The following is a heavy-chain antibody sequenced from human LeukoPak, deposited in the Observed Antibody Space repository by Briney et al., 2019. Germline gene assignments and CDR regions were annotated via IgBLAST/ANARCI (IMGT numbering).Heavy chain of an antibody. J-gene: IGHJ3*02. CDR2: ISGTGGRT. D-gene: IGHD4-17*01. Sequence: PGGSLRLSCAASGFTFINYAMGWVRQAPGKGLEWVATISGTGGRTYNADSLKGRFTISRDKSKNTLYLQMNSLRAEDTAAYYCAKDTGPRGDYADDASDIWGQGTIVSVSS. V-gene: IGHV3-23*01. CDR3: AKDTGPRGDYADDASDI. CDR1: GFTFINYA.